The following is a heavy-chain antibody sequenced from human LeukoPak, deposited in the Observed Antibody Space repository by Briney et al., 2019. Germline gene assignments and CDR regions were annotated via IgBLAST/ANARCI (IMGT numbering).Heavy chain of an antibody. Sequence: ASVKVSCKASGYTFTGYYMHWVRQAPGQGLEWMGWINPNSGGTNYAQKFQGRVTMTRDTSISTAYMGLSRLRSDDTAVYYCARDYYDSSGYKAFDIWGQGTMVTVSS. D-gene: IGHD3-22*01. CDR3: ARDYYDSSGYKAFDI. V-gene: IGHV1-2*02. J-gene: IGHJ3*02. CDR2: INPNSGGT. CDR1: GYTFTGYY.